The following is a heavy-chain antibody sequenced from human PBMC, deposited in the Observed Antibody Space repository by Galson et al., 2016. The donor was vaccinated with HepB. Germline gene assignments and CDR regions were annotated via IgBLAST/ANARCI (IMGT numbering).Heavy chain of an antibody. D-gene: IGHD5-24*01. CDR3: ARDGYNYVPLDS. CDR2: ISGTGGTT. V-gene: IGHV3-23*01. CDR1: GFTLSSYA. Sequence: SLRLSCAASGFTLSSYAISWVRQAPGKGLQWVTSISGTGGTTYYADSVKGRFTISRDNSKSTMYLQMNGLRAEDTALYYCARDGYNYVPLDSWGQGALAIVSS. J-gene: IGHJ4*02.